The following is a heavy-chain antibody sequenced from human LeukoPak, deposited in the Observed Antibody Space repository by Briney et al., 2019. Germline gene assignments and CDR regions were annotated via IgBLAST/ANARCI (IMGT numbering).Heavy chain of an antibody. J-gene: IGHJ4*02. V-gene: IGHV3-30-3*01. CDR1: GFTFSSYA. Sequence: PGGSLRLSCAASGFTFSSYAMHWVRQAPGKGLEWVAVISYDGSNKYYADSVKGRFTISRDNSKNTLYLQMNSLRAEDTAVYYCAKDLGLLLWFGESFDFDYWGQGTLVTVSS. D-gene: IGHD3-10*01. CDR3: AKDLGLLLWFGESFDFDY. CDR2: ISYDGSNK.